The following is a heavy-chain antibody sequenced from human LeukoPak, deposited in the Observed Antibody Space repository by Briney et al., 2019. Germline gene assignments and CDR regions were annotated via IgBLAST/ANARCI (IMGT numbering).Heavy chain of an antibody. J-gene: IGHJ4*02. Sequence: KASETLSLTCTVSGYSISSGYYWGWIRQPPGKGLEWIGSIYHSGRTYYNPSLKSRVTISVDTSKNQFSLKLSSVTAADTAVYYCARDSGSYSYFDYWGQGTLVTVSS. V-gene: IGHV4-38-2*02. CDR2: IYHSGRT. CDR3: ARDSGSYSYFDY. D-gene: IGHD1-26*01. CDR1: GYSISSGYY.